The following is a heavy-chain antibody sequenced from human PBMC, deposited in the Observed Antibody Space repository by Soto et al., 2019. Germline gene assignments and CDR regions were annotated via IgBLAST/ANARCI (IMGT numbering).Heavy chain of an antibody. D-gene: IGHD1-26*01. Sequence: DVPLLESGGDLVQPGGSLSLSCAASGFTFSTYAMTWVRQAPGKGLEWVSTISGSGGTTNYADSVKGRFTISRDNSLDTLYLEMTSLRAEDTALYYCAQTVGAVGPTRYWGQGTQVTVSS. CDR1: GFTFSTYA. CDR3: AQTVGAVGPTRY. V-gene: IGHV3-23*01. J-gene: IGHJ4*02. CDR2: ISGSGGTT.